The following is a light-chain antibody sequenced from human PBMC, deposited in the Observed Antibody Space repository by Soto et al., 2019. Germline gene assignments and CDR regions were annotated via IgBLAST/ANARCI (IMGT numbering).Light chain of an antibody. Sequence: DIPFTPSPSFLSASVGDRVTIPCRASQGISSYLAWYQQIPGKAPNLLIYAASTLQSGVPSRFSGSGSGTEFTLTISSLQPEDFATYYCHQLNSYPHTFGQGTRLEIK. CDR1: QGISSY. CDR2: AAS. J-gene: IGKJ5*01. V-gene: IGKV1-9*01. CDR3: HQLNSYPHT.